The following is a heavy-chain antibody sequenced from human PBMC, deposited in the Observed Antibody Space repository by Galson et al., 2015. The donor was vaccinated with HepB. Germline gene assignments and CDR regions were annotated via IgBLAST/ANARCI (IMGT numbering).Heavy chain of an antibody. V-gene: IGHV3-30-3*01. J-gene: IGHJ6*02. Sequence: SLRLSCAASDFPFSSYAMHWVRQAPGKGLEWVTVSSYDGSNDYYADSVKGRFTVSRDNYRNTLYLQMTSLRAEDTAVYFCARDLKGAYGMDVWGQGITVTVSS. CDR3: ARDLKGAYGMDV. CDR2: SSYDGSND. D-gene: IGHD3-16*01. CDR1: DFPFSSYA.